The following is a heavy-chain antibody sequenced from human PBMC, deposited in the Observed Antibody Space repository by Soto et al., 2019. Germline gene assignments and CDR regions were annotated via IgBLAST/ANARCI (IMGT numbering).Heavy chain of an antibody. Sequence: SETLSLTCTVSGVSISSYYWSWIRQPPGKGLEWIGYIYQSGSTNYSPSLKSRVAISVDTSTNQVSLKLSSVTAADTAVYYCARAPGYHGSDPFNKNPITYGMDVWGQGTTVTVSS. D-gene: IGHD3-10*01. CDR2: IYQSGST. V-gene: IGHV4-59*01. J-gene: IGHJ6*02. CDR3: ARAPGYHGSDPFNKNPITYGMDV. CDR1: GVSISSYY.